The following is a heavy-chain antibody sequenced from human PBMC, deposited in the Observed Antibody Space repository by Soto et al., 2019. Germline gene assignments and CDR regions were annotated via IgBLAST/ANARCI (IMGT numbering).Heavy chain of an antibody. D-gene: IGHD3-22*01. CDR2: INHSGST. CDR1: GGPFSGYY. CDR3: ARGRENYDSSGYEDYYYYGMDV. V-gene: IGHV4-34*01. Sequence: SETLSLTCAVYGGPFSGYYWSWIRQPPGKGLEWIGEINHSGSTNYNPSLKSRVTISVDTSKNQFSLKLSSVTAADTAVYYCARGRENYDSSGYEDYYYYGMDVWGQGTTVTSP. J-gene: IGHJ6*02.